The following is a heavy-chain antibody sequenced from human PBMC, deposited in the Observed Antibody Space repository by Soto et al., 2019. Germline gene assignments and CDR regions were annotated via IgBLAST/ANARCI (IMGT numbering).Heavy chain of an antibody. CDR1: GGSISSSSYS. Sequence: QLQLQESGPGLVKPSETLSLTCTVSGGSISSSSYSWGWIRQSPGDGLEWIGSISLSGSTNYNPSLKSRITISVDTSKNQFSLRLHSVAAADTAVYYCARHWGTSYKNYYFDSWGQGALVTVSS. D-gene: IGHD2-2*01. CDR2: ISLSGST. CDR3: ARHWGTSYKNYYFDS. J-gene: IGHJ4*02. V-gene: IGHV4-39*01.